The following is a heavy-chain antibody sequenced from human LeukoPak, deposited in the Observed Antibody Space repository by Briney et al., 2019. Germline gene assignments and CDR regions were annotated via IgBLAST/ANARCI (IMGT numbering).Heavy chain of an antibody. Sequence: GGSLRLSCAASGFTFSSYAMSWVRQAPGKGLEWVSAISGSGGSAYYADSVKGRFTISRDNSKNTLYLQMNSLRAEDTAVYYCAKDQGVRSGYRFDYWGQGTLVTVSS. V-gene: IGHV3-23*01. CDR2: ISGSGGSA. CDR1: GFTFSSYA. CDR3: AKDQGVRSGYRFDY. J-gene: IGHJ4*02. D-gene: IGHD3-22*01.